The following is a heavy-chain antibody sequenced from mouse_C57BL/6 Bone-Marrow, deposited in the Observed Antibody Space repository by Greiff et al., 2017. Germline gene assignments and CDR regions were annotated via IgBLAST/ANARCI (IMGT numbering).Heavy chain of an antibody. Sequence: VQLQQSGAELVKPGASVKLSCTASGFNIKDYYMHWVKQRTEQGLEWIGRIDPEDGETKYDPKFQGKATITADTSSNTAYLQLSSLTSEDTAVYYCALLIRTRGYYFDYWGQGTTLTVSS. CDR1: GFNIKDYY. CDR2: IDPEDGET. V-gene: IGHV14-2*01. J-gene: IGHJ2*01. D-gene: IGHD1-1*01. CDR3: ALLIRTRGYYFDY.